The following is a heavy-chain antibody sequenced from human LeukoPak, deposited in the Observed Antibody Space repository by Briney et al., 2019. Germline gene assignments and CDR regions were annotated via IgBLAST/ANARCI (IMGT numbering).Heavy chain of an antibody. CDR1: GXSFTAYC. CDR3: ARTYGSGIGNTFDI. D-gene: IGHD3-10*01. J-gene: IGHJ3*02. CDR2: IDPSDSYT. Sequence: GESLKISSKGSGXSFTAYCISWVRQMPGKGLEWMGRIDPSDSYTNYSPSFQGHVTISADRSITTAYLQWSSLKASDTAMYYCARTYGSGIGNTFDIWGQGTMVTVSS. V-gene: IGHV5-10-1*01.